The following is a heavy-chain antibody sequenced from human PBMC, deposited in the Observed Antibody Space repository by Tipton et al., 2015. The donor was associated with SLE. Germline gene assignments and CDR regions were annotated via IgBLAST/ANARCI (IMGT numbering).Heavy chain of an antibody. D-gene: IGHD6-13*01. CDR2: IYYSGSTNYSGST. J-gene: IGHJ4*02. CDR1: GGSISSYY. CDR3: ARQPMAAAGTSNYFDY. Sequence: TLSLTCTVSGGSISSYYWSWIRQPPGKGLEWIGYIYYSGSTNYSGSTNYNPSLKSRVTISLDTSKNQFSLKLSSVTAADTAVYYCARQPMAAAGTSNYFDYWGQGTLVTVSS. V-gene: IGHV4-59*08.